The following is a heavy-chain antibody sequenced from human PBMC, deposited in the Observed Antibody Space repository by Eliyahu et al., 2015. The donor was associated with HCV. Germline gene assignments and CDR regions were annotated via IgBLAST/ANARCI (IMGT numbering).Heavy chain of an antibody. CDR2: IIPILATS. J-gene: IGHJ6*04. D-gene: IGHD6-13*01. V-gene: IGHV1-69*01. CDR1: GGSFRSYA. CDR3: ARDAKAAVGTGYYYAMDV. Sequence: QVQLVQSGPEVKKPASSVRVSCKASGGSFRSYALSWVRQAPGQGLEWMGGIIPILATSNYAQKFLGRLTITADESTSTAYMELSNLRSEDTAVYYRARDAKAAVGTGYYYAMDVWGKGTTVTVSS.